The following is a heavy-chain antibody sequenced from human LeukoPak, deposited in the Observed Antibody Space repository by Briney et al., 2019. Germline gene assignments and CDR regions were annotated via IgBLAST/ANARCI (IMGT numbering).Heavy chain of an antibody. CDR3: ARPHYDILTGLWYFDS. V-gene: IGHV3-30*04. Sequence: GRSLRLSCAASGFTFSSYAMHWVRQAPGKGLEWVAVISYDGSNKYYADSVKGRFTISRDNSKNTLYLQMNSLRAEDTAVYYCARPHYDILTGLWYFDSWGQGTLVTVSS. D-gene: IGHD3-9*01. J-gene: IGHJ4*02. CDR2: ISYDGSNK. CDR1: GFTFSSYA.